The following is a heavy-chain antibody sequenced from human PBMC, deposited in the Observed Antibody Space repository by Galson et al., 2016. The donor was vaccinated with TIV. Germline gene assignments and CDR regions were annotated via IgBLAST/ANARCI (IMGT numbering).Heavy chain of an antibody. CDR2: IWYDGTNT. D-gene: IGHD1-26*01. CDR3: ARTGANTLYSGGYGDDDGFDF. J-gene: IGHJ3*01. V-gene: IGHV3-33*01. Sequence: SLRLSCATSGFTLPNYGMTWVRQAPGKGLEWVAVIWYDGTNTHYADSVKGRFIISKDNSENTLNLQMNTLRAEDTAVYYCARTGANTLYSGGYGDDDGFDFWGQGTMVTVSS. CDR1: GFTLPNYG.